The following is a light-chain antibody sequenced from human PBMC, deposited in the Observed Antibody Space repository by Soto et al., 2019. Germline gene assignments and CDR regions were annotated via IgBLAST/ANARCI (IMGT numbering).Light chain of an antibody. CDR1: QSVSSSY. Sequence: EIVLTQSPGTLSLSPGERATLSCRASQSVSSSYLAWYQQKPGQAPRLLIYGASSRATGIPDRFSGSGSVTDFTLTISRLEPEDFAVYYCQQYGSSSYTFGQGPKLEIK. CDR2: GAS. CDR3: QQYGSSSYT. V-gene: IGKV3-20*01. J-gene: IGKJ2*01.